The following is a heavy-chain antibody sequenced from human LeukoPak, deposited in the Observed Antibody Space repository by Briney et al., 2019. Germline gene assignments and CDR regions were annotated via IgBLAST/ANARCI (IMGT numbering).Heavy chain of an antibody. V-gene: IGHV3-30*18. CDR3: AKDDPAYYDILTGPNL. Sequence: GGSLRLSCVASGFTFSSFGMHWVRQAPGKGLERVAVISYDGSNKYYADSVKGRFTISRDNSKTTLYLQMNSLRAEDTAVYYCAKDDPAYYDILTGPNLWGQGTLVTVSS. J-gene: IGHJ5*02. D-gene: IGHD3-9*01. CDR2: ISYDGSNK. CDR1: GFTFSSFG.